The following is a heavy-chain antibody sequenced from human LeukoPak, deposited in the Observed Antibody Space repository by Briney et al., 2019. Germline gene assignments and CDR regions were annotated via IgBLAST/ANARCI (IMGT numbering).Heavy chain of an antibody. J-gene: IGHJ6*03. D-gene: IGHD2-8*01. CDR1: GFTFSSYW. CDR2: IKQDGSEK. CDR3: ARLYCTNGVCYSYYYYYMDV. V-gene: IGHV3-7*01. Sequence: PGGSLRLSCAASGFTFSSYWMSWVRQAPGKGLEWVANIKQDGSEKYYVDSVKGRFTISRDNAKNSLYLQMNSLRAEDTAVYYCARLYCTNGVCYSYYYYYMDVWGKGTTVTVSS.